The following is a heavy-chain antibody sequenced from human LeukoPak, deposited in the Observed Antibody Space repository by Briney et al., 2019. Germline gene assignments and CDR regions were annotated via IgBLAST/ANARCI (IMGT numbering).Heavy chain of an antibody. V-gene: IGHV1-18*01. CDR2: ISAYNGNT. Sequence: ASVKVSFKASGYTFTSYGISWVRQAPGQGLEWMGWISAYNGNTNYAQKLQGRVTMTTDTSTSTAYMELRSLRSDDTAVYYCARACPVYYGSERSTYYYYYMDVWGKGTTVTVSS. CDR1: GYTFTSYG. D-gene: IGHD3-10*01. J-gene: IGHJ6*03. CDR3: ARACPVYYGSERSTYYYYYMDV.